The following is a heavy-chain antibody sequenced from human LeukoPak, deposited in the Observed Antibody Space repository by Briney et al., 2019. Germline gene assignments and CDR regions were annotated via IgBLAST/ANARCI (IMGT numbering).Heavy chain of an antibody. CDR3: AKVLSNYYDSSGYYFAFDI. D-gene: IGHD3-22*01. V-gene: IGHV3-30*02. J-gene: IGHJ3*02. CDR1: GFTFSSYG. CDR2: IRYDGSNK. Sequence: GGSLRLSCAASGFTFSSYGMHWVRQAPGKGLEWVTFIRYDGSNKYYADSVKGRFTISRDNSKNTLYLQMISLRAEDTAVYYCAKVLSNYYDSSGYYFAFDIWGQGTMVTVSS.